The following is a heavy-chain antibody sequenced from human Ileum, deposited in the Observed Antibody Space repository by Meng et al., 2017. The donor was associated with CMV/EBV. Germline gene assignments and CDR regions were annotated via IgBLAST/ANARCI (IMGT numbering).Heavy chain of an antibody. CDR1: GFTFSDYY. Sequence: GESLKISCAAPGFTFSDYYMSWIRQAPGKGLEWVSVIYSGGSTNYADSVKGRFTMSRDNSKNTLYLQMNSLRGEDTAVYYCVRDGGEMESWGQGTMVTVSS. D-gene: IGHD3-16*01. CDR2: IYSGGST. J-gene: IGHJ3*01. V-gene: IGHV3-53*01. CDR3: VRDGGEMES.